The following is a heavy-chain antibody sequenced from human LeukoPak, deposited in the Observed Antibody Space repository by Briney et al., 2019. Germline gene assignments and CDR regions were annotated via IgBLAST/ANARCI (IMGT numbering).Heavy chain of an antibody. CDR1: GGTFSSYA. J-gene: IGHJ4*02. V-gene: IGHV1-69*05. D-gene: IGHD3-3*01. CDR2: IIPIFDTA. Sequence: SVKVSCKAPGGTFSSYAISWVRQAPGQGLEWVGGIIPIFDTANYAQKFQGRVTITTDESTSTAYMELSSLRSEDTAVYYCARVIDFWSGYSVDYWGQGTLVTVSS. CDR3: ARVIDFWSGYSVDY.